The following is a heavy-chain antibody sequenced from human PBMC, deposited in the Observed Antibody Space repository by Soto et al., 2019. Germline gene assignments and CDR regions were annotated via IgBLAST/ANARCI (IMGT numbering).Heavy chain of an antibody. CDR1: GFTFSSYA. CDR3: AKDRVVLMVCATPPLFDY. D-gene: IGHD2-8*01. V-gene: IGHV3-23*01. J-gene: IGHJ4*02. CDR2: ISGSGGST. Sequence: VGSLRLSCAASGFTFSSYAMSWVRQAPGKGLEWVSAISGSGGSTYYADSVKGRFTISRDNSKNTLYLQMNSLRAEDTAVYYCAKDRVVLMVCATPPLFDYWGQGTLVTVSS.